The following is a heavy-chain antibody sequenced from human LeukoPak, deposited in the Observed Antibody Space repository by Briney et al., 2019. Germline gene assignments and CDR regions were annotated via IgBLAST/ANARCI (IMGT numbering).Heavy chain of an antibody. J-gene: IGHJ3*02. Sequence: PSETLSLTCTVSDGSISSSYWSWIRQPPGKGLEWIGYIYYSGSTNYNPSLKSRVTISVDTSKNQFSLKLRSVTAADTAVYYCARDHTPEAFDIWGQGTMVTVSS. CDR3: ARDHTPEAFDI. V-gene: IGHV4-59*01. CDR1: DGSISSSY. CDR2: IYYSGST.